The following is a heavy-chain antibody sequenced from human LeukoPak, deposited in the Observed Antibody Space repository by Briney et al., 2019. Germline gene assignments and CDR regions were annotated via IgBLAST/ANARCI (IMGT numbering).Heavy chain of an antibody. D-gene: IGHD3-3*01. CDR1: GGXFXSXX. CDR3: ARDLTIFGVVEGSYMDV. V-gene: IGHV1-46*01. Sequence: ASVXXSCKASGGXFXSXXXXXVXQXPGQXXXXXXXXXXSGGSTSYAQKFQGRVTMTRDTSTSTVYMELSSLRSEDTAVYYCARDLTIFGVVEGSYMDVWGQGTTVTVSS. CDR2: XXXSGGST. J-gene: IGHJ6*02.